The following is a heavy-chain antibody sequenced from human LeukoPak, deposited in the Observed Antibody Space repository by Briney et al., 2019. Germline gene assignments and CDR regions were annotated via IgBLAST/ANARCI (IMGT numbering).Heavy chain of an antibody. CDR1: GFIFSSYA. D-gene: IGHD5-18*01. CDR3: AKILRGYSYGGFDY. CDR2: ISGGGDST. Sequence: PGGSLRLSCAASGFIFSSYAMSWVRQAPGKGLEWVSTISGGGDSTYYRDSVKGRFTISRDNSKNTVDLQMNSLRAEDTAVYYCAKILRGYSYGGFDYWGQGTLVPVSS. J-gene: IGHJ4*02. V-gene: IGHV3-23*01.